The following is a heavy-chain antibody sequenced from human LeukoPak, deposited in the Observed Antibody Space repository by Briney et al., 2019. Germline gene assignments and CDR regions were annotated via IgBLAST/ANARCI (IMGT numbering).Heavy chain of an antibody. CDR3: AKDGCSSTSCSLID. V-gene: IGHV3-30*02. CDR2: IRYDGSNK. J-gene: IGHJ4*02. Sequence: AGGSLRLSCAASGFTFSSYGMHWVRQAPGKGLEWVAFIRYDGSNKYYADSVKGRFTISRDNSKNTLYLQMNSLRAEGTAVYYCAKDGCSSTSCSLIDWGQGTLVTVSS. CDR1: GFTFSSYG. D-gene: IGHD2-2*01.